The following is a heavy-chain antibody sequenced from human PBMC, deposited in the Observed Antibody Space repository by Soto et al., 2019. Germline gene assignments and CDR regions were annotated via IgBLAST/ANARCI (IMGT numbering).Heavy chain of an antibody. CDR2: ISGSGGST. D-gene: IGHD1-1*01. Sequence: GGSLRLSCAASGFTFSSYAMSWVRQAPGKGLEWVSAISGSGGSTYYADSVKGRFTISRDNAKNSLYLQMNSLRAEDTAVYYCAGGQDNLAVNFDYWGHGTPVTVSS. V-gene: IGHV3-23*01. CDR3: AGGQDNLAVNFDY. J-gene: IGHJ4*01. CDR1: GFTFSSYA.